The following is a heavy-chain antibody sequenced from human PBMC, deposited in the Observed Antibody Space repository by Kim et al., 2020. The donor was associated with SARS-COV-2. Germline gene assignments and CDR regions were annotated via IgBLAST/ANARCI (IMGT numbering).Heavy chain of an antibody. CDR3: ARGGELLRYFDWLLLGGNYGMDV. CDR2: ISSSSSYI. Sequence: GGSLRLSCAASGFTFSSYNMNWVRQAPGKGLEWVSFISSSSSYIYYADSVKVRFTISRDNAKNSLYLQMNSLRAEDTAVYYCARGGELLRYFDWLLLGGNYGMDVWGQGTTVTVSS. J-gene: IGHJ6*02. D-gene: IGHD3-9*01. V-gene: IGHV3-21*01. CDR1: GFTFSSYN.